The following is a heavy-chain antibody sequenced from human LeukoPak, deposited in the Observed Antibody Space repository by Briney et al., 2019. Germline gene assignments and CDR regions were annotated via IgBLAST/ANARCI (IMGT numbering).Heavy chain of an antibody. D-gene: IGHD6-13*01. Sequence: SETLSLTCTVSGGSISSYYWSWIRQPPGKGLEWIGYIYYSGGTNYNPSLKSRVTISVDTSKNQFSLKLSSVTAADTAVYYCARAHQYSSSWFNWFDPWGQGTLVTVSS. V-gene: IGHV4-59*01. CDR2: IYYSGGT. CDR3: ARAHQYSSSWFNWFDP. CDR1: GGSISSYY. J-gene: IGHJ5*02.